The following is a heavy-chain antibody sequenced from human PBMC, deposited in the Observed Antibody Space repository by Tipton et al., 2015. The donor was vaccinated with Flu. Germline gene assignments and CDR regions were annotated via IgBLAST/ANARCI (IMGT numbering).Heavy chain of an antibody. CDR1: GGSISSYY. D-gene: IGHD5-12*01. V-gene: IGHV4-4*07. Sequence: TLSLTCTVSGGSISSYYWSWIRQPAGKGLEWIGRIYTSGSTNYNPSLKSRVTMPVDTSKNQFSLKLSSVTAADTAVYYCARDRASGYDWNWFDPWGQGTLVTVSS. CDR2: IYTSGST. J-gene: IGHJ5*02. CDR3: ARDRASGYDWNWFDP.